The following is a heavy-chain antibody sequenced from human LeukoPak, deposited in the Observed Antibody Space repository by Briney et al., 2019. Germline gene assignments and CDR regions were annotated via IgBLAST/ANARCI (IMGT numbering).Heavy chain of an antibody. CDR1: GYSFTSYW. J-gene: IGHJ4*02. CDR3: ASYPLPNCSGGSCYN. CDR2: IDPSDSYT. Sequence: GESLRISCKGSGYSFTSYWSSWVRQMPGKGLEWMGRIDPSDSYTNYSPSFQGHVTISADKSISTAYLQWSSLKASDTAMYYCASYPLPNCSGGSCYNWGQGTLVTVSS. V-gene: IGHV5-10-1*01. D-gene: IGHD2-15*01.